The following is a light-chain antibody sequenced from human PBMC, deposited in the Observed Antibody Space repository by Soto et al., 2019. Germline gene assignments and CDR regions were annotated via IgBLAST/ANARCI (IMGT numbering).Light chain of an antibody. CDR1: NLEFKS. CDR2: DDR. CDR3: QVWDSDSDHVV. J-gene: IGLJ2*01. Sequence: SYELTQPPSVSVAPGQTASISCGGYNLEFKSVHWYQQRPGQAPVLVVFDDRGRPSGIPDRFSGASSGNTATLTISRVEAGDESDFYCQVWDSDSDHVVFGGGTKLTVL. V-gene: IGLV3-21*02.